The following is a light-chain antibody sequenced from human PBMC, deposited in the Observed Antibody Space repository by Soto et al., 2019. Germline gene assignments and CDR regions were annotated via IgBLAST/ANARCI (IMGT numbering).Light chain of an antibody. V-gene: IGLV2-14*01. Sequence: QSALTQPASVSGSPGQSITISCTGTSSDVGGYNYVSWYQQHPGKAPKLMIYDVSNRPSGVSNRFSGSKSGNTASLTISGLPAEYEAEYYCSSYTSSSTVVFGGGTKLTVL. CDR2: DVS. CDR1: SSDVGGYNY. CDR3: SSYTSSSTVV. J-gene: IGLJ2*01.